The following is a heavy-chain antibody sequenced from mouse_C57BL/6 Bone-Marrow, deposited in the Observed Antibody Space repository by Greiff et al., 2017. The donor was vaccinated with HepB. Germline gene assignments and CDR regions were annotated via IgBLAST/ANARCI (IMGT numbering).Heavy chain of an antibody. V-gene: IGHV3-8*01. CDR2: ISYSGST. J-gene: IGHJ2*01. CDR3: ARWDYGRSTSYFDY. Sequence: EVQLVESGPGLAKPSQTLSITCSVIGSSITSDYWNWFRKYPGNKLEYMGYISYSGSTYYTPSLKSRISIYRDTTKNQYYLHLNSVTSEDTATNYSARWDYGRSTSYFDYWGQGTTLTVSS. CDR1: GSSITSDY. D-gene: IGHD1-1*01.